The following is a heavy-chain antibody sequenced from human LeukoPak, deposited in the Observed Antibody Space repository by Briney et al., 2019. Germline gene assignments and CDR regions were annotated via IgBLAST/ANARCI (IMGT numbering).Heavy chain of an antibody. CDR2: IIPIFGTA. CDR3: ARGLLSTIFGVVRTYYGMDV. CDR1: GGTFSSYA. D-gene: IGHD3-3*01. J-gene: IGHJ6*02. V-gene: IGHV1-69*13. Sequence: SVKVSCKASGGTFSSYAISWVRQAPGQGLEWMGGIIPIFGTANYAQKFQGRVTITADGSTSTAYMELSSLRSEDTAVYYCARGLLSTIFGVVRTYYGMDVWGQGTTVTVSS.